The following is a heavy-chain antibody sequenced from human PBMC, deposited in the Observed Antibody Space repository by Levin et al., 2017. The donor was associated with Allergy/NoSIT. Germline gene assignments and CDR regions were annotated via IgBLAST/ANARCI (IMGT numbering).Heavy chain of an antibody. D-gene: IGHD6-19*01. V-gene: IGHV3-30-3*01. CDR2: ISYDGSNK. Sequence: GESLKISCAASGFTFSSYAMHWVRQAPGKGLEWVAVISYDGSNKYYADSVKGRFTISRDNSKNTLYLQMNSLRAEDTAVYYCARETLSDWEYQLPGYSSGWGYFDYWGQGTLVTVSS. CDR3: ARETLSDWEYQLPGYSSGWGYFDY. CDR1: GFTFSSYA. J-gene: IGHJ4*02.